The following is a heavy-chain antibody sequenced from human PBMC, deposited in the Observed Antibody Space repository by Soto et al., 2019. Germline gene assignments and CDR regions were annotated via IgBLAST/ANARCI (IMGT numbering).Heavy chain of an antibody. CDR3: ARDLRGRGSCRFDP. CDR2: IYYSGVT. V-gene: IGHV4-31*03. CDR1: GDSITSGGYY. Sequence: QVQLQESGPGLVKPSQTLSLTCTVSGDSITSGGYYWTWIRQHPGKGLEWIGYIYYSGVTYYNPSLKSRVTISVDSSKNQFSLKLSSVTAADPAMYYCARDLRGRGSCRFDPWGQGTLVTVSS. J-gene: IGHJ5*02. D-gene: IGHD3-10*01.